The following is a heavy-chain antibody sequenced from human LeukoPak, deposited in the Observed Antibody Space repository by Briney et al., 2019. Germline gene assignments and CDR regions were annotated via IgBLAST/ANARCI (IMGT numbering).Heavy chain of an antibody. CDR2: INRSGVT. CDR1: GGSFTGYY. J-gene: IGHJ3*02. V-gene: IGHV4-34*01. D-gene: IGHD1-1*01. CDR3: ARGRFGNPLQLEPRRPFDM. Sequence: SETLSLTCAVYGGSFTGYYWSWIRQSPGKGLEWIGEINRSGVTNYNPSLKSRVTLSVDTSKSQFSLKLTSVTAADSAVFYCARGRFGNPLQLEPRRPFDMWGQGTMVAISS.